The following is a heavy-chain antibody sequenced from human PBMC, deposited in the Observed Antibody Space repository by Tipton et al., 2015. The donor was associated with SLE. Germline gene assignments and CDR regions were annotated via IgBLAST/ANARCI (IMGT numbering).Heavy chain of an antibody. D-gene: IGHD1-26*01. CDR1: GFTFGDYA. CDR3: ARGGVGATSH. CDR2: INHSGST. J-gene: IGHJ4*02. V-gene: IGHV4-34*01. Sequence: LRLSCTASGFTFGDYAMSWVRQAPGKGLEWIGEINHSGSTNYNPSLKSRVTISVDTSKNQFSLKLSSVTAADTAVYYCARGGVGATSHWGQGTLVTVSS.